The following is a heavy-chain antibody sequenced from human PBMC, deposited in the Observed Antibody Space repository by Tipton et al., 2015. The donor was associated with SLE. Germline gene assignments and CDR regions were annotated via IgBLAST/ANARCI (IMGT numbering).Heavy chain of an antibody. CDR1: GGSISSSSYY. CDR2: IYYSGST. CDR3: ARPPGEMATIWAFDI. J-gene: IGHJ3*02. Sequence: TLSLTCTVSGGSISSSSYYWGWIRQPPGKGLEWIGSIYYSGSTYYNPPLKSRVTISVDTSKNQFSLKLSSVTAADTAVYYCARPPGEMATIWAFDIWGQGTMVTVSS. V-gene: IGHV4-39*07. D-gene: IGHD5-24*01.